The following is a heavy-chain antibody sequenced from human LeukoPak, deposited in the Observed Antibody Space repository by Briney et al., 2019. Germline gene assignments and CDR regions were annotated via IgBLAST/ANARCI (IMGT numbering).Heavy chain of an antibody. CDR1: GFTFDDYA. V-gene: IGHV3-43D*03. D-gene: IGHD3-16*01. CDR3: AKVGGRYYNYYYMDV. Sequence: GGSLRLSCAASGFTFDDYAMHWVRQAPGKGLEWVSLITWDGGSTYYADSVKSRFTISRDNSKNSLYLQMNSLRAEDTALYYCAKVGGRYYNYYYMDVWGKGTTVTVSS. J-gene: IGHJ6*03. CDR2: ITWDGGST.